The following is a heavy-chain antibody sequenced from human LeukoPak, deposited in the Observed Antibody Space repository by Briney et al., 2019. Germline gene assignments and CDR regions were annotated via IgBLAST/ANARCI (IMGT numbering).Heavy chain of an antibody. Sequence: GGSLRLSCAASGFTFSSYTMNWVRQAPGHGLEWVSSITTRNTNKFYADSVKGRFTISRDNAMNSLYLQMNSLRAEDTAVYYCARVSGEYRDSWGQGTLVTVSS. D-gene: IGHD4-17*01. J-gene: IGHJ4*02. CDR3: ARVSGEYRDS. V-gene: IGHV3-21*01. CDR2: ITTRNTNK. CDR1: GFTFSSYT.